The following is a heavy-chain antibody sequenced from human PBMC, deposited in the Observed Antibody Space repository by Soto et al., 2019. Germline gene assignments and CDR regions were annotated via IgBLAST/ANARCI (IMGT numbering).Heavy chain of an antibody. V-gene: IGHV4-30-4*01. CDR1: GGSISSGDDY. CDR3: ARGVVTLNAFDI. D-gene: IGHD2-15*01. Sequence: QVQLQESGPGLVKPSQTLSLTCTVSGGSISSGDDYWDWIRQPPGKGLEWIGYIYYSGSTHYNPSLRSRXXIXLXXSKNQFSLKLSSVTAADTAVYYCARGVVTLNAFDIWGQGTLVTVSS. J-gene: IGHJ3*02. CDR2: IYYSGST.